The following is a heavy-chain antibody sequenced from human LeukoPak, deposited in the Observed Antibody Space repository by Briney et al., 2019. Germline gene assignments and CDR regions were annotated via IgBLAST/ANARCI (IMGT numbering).Heavy chain of an antibody. J-gene: IGHJ4*02. CDR1: GYTFTGYY. Sequence: ASVKVSCKASGYTFTGYYMHWVRQAPGQGLEWMGWINPNSGGTNYAQKFQGRVTMTRDTSISTAYMELSRLRSDDTAVYYCARDWHSDASRGDDYWGQGTLVTVSS. CDR2: INPNSGGT. V-gene: IGHV1-2*02. D-gene: IGHD1-26*01. CDR3: ARDWHSDASRGDDY.